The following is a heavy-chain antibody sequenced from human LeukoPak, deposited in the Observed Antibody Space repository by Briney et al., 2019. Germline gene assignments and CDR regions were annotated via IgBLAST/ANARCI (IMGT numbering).Heavy chain of an antibody. CDR2: IYPGDSDT. Sequence: GESLKISCNGSGYTFINYYIAGVRQLPGKGLEWMGIIYPGDSDTRYSPSFQGQVTISADKSISTAYLQWSSLKASDTAMYYCARVVADNWFDPWGQGTLVTVSS. CDR3: ARVVADNWFDP. CDR1: GYTFINYY. V-gene: IGHV5-51*01. D-gene: IGHD2-15*01. J-gene: IGHJ5*02.